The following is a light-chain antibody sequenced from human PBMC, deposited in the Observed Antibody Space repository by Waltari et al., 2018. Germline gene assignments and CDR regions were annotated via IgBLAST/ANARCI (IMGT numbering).Light chain of an antibody. CDR2: WTS. Sequence: DIVMTQSPVSLAVSLGERATINCKSSQSVLYSSNNKNYLAWYPHKPGQPPKLLIYWTSTRESGVPDRFIDSGSGTDFTLTISSLQAEDVAVYYCQQYYSTPHTFGQGTKLEIK. V-gene: IGKV4-1*01. CDR1: QSVLYSSNNKNY. J-gene: IGKJ2*01. CDR3: QQYYSTPHT.